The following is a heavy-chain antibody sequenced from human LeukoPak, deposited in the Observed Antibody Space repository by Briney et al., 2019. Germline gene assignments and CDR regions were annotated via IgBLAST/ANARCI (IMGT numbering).Heavy chain of an antibody. CDR3: ARVRLRWSAFDI. D-gene: IGHD4-23*01. V-gene: IGHV4-30-2*01. CDR2: IYHSGST. Sequence: PSQTLSLTCAVSGGSISSGGYSWSWIRQPPGKGLEWIGYIYHSGSTYYNPSLKSRVTISVDRSKNQFSLNLSSVTAADTAVYYCARVRLRWSAFDIWGQGTMVTVSS. CDR1: GGSISSGGYS. J-gene: IGHJ3*02.